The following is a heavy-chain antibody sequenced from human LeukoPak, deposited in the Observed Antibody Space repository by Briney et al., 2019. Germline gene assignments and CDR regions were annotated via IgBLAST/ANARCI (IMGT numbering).Heavy chain of an antibody. V-gene: IGHV3-7*04. D-gene: IGHD3-10*01. CDR3: TRGYGAGSFYNPFDY. J-gene: IGHJ4*02. Sequence: GGFLRLSCVASGFTFITYWMNWVRQTPGRGLEWVANIHQDGNDKYYVDSVKGRFSISRDNAKNSLYLEVTSLRVEDTAVYYRTRGYGAGSFYNPFDYWGQGTLVTVSS. CDR2: IHQDGNDK. CDR1: GFTFITYW.